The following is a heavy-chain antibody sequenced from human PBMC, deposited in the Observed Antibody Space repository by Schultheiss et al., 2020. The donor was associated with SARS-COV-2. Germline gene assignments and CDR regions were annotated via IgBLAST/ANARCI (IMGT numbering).Heavy chain of an antibody. J-gene: IGHJ5*02. CDR1: GGSVSSGSYY. CDR3: AREGKSGPDP. D-gene: IGHD3-10*01. CDR2: IYTSGST. Sequence: SETLSLTCTVSGGSVSSGSYYWSWIRQPPGKGLEWIGRIYTSGSTNYNPSLKSRVTISVDTSKNQFSLKLSSVTAADTAVYYCAREGKSGPDPWGQGTLVTVSS. V-gene: IGHV4-61*01.